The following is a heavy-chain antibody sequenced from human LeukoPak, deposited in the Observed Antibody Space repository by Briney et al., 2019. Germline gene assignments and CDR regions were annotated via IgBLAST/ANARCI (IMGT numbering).Heavy chain of an antibody. CDR1: GGTFSSYA. J-gene: IGHJ3*02. CDR2: IIPIFGTA. CDR3: ARDREGSYYDFWSGYPDAFDI. Sequence: SVKVSCKASGGTFSSYAISWVRQAPGQGLEWMGGIIPIFGTANYAQKFQGRVTITADESTSTAYMELSSLRSEDTAVYYCARDREGSYYDFWSGYPDAFDIWGQGTMVTVSS. D-gene: IGHD3-3*01. V-gene: IGHV1-69*13.